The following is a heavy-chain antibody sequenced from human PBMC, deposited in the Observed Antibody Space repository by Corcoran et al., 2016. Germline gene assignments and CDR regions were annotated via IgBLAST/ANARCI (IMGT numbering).Heavy chain of an antibody. CDR1: GYTFTGYY. J-gene: IGHJ5*02. CDR2: INPNSGGT. D-gene: IGHD3-16*01. V-gene: IGHV1-2*02. CDR3: AREGIRWGGNWFDP. Sequence: QVQLVQSGAEVKKPGASVKVSCKASGYTFTGYYMHWVRQAPGQGLEWMGWINPNSGGTNYAQKFQGRVTMTRDTSTSTAYMELSRRRSDDTDVFSCAREGIRWGGNWFDPWGQGTLVTVSS.